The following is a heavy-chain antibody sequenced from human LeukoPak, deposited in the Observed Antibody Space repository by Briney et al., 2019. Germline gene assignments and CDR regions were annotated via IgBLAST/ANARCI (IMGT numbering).Heavy chain of an antibody. J-gene: IGHJ3*02. Sequence: SVKVSCKASGFTFTSSAMQWVRQARGQRLEWIGWIVVGSGNTNYAQKFQERVTITRDMSTSTAYMELSSLRSEDTAVYYCAADRSYYYDSSGFASSIWSQGTMVTVSS. D-gene: IGHD3-22*01. V-gene: IGHV1-58*02. CDR2: IVVGSGNT. CDR1: GFTFTSSA. CDR3: AADRSYYYDSSGFASSI.